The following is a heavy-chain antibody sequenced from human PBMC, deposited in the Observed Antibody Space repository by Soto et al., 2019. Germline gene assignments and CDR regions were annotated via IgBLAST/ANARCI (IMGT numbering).Heavy chain of an antibody. CDR3: AQSRSSSNLDV. D-gene: IGHD6-6*01. V-gene: IGHV3-66*01. Sequence: PGGSLRLSCAASGFTVSKKYMSWVRQAPGKGLEWVSLIYSGGGTYYADSVKGRFTISRDNSKNTLYLQMNSLRADDTAVYYCAQSRSSSNLDVWGQGTTVTVSS. CDR1: GFTVSKKY. CDR2: IYSGGGT. J-gene: IGHJ6*02.